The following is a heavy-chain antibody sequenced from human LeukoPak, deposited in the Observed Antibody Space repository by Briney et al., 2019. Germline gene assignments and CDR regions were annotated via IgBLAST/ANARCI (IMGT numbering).Heavy chain of an antibody. D-gene: IGHD3-10*01. CDR1: GYTFTGYY. J-gene: IGHJ3*02. CDR2: INPNSGGT. Sequence: ASVKVSCKASGYTFTGYYMHWVRQAPGQGLEWMGRINPNSGGTNYAQKFQGRVTMTRETSISTAYMELSRLRSDDAAVYYCARDLTMVRGVIITWAGSDDAFDIWGQGTMVTVSS. V-gene: IGHV1-2*06. CDR3: ARDLTMVRGVIITWAGSDDAFDI.